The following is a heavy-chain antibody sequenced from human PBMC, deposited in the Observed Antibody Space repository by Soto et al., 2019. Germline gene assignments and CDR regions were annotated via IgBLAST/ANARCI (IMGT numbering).Heavy chain of an antibody. CDR3: AKGAVMPDS. J-gene: IGHJ4*02. Sequence: EVQLLESGGGLEQPGGSLRLSGAASGFTFDSFAMTWVRQAPGKGLEWDSAISASGGSTFYADSVKCRFTISRDSPKNQLHRQLNSLRAEDRVVYYFAKGAVMPDSWCQGNLVTVPS. CDR1: GFTFDSFA. D-gene: IGHD3-16*01. V-gene: IGHV3-23*01. CDR2: ISASGGST.